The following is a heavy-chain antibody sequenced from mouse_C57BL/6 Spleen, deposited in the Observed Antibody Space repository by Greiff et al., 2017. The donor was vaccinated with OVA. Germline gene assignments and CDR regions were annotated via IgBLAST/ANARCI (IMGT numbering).Heavy chain of an antibody. Sequence: EVQLQESGPGLVKPSQSLSLTCSVTGYSITSGYYWNWIRQFPGNKLEWMGYISYDGSNNYNPSLKNRISITRDTSKNQFFLKLNSVTTEDTATYYCARATTVHFNYWGQGTTLTVSS. CDR3: ARATTVHFNY. CDR1: GYSITSGYY. CDR2: ISYDGSN. V-gene: IGHV3-6*01. D-gene: IGHD1-1*01. J-gene: IGHJ2*01.